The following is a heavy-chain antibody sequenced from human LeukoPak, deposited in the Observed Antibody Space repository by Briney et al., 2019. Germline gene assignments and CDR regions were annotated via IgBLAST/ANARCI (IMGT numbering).Heavy chain of an antibody. Sequence: GESLKISCKGSGYSFTSYWIGWVRQMPGKGLEWMGIIYPGDSNTRYSPSFQGQVTISADKSINTAFLQWSSLKASDTAMYYCARPYSYDSSAYPYYFDYWGQGTLVTVSS. J-gene: IGHJ4*02. CDR1: GYSFTSYW. D-gene: IGHD3-22*01. V-gene: IGHV5-51*01. CDR2: IYPGDSNT. CDR3: ARPYSYDSSAYPYYFDY.